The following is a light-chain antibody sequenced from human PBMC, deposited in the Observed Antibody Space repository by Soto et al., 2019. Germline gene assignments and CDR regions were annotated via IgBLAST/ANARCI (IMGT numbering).Light chain of an antibody. Sequence: DIVMTQSPDSLAVSLGERATINCKSSQSILYSSNNKNYLAWYQQKPGQPPKLLIYWASTRDSGVPDRFSGSGSGTDFTITISSLQAEDVAVYYCQKYYTTPPVTFGPGTKVEIK. V-gene: IGKV4-1*01. J-gene: IGKJ3*01. CDR2: WAS. CDR3: QKYYTTPPVT. CDR1: QSILYSSNNKNY.